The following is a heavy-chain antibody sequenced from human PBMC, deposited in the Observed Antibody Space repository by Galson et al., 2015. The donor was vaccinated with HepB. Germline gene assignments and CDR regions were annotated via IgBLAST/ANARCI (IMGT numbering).Heavy chain of an antibody. V-gene: IGHV3-23*01. Sequence: SLRLSCAASGFTFNSYAMTWVRQAPGKGLEWVAAIGGGGSTSYAESVKGRFTISRDNSKNMVFLQMYSLRAEDTAVYYCAKGDVWGSAALNYGMDVWGPGTTVTVSS. D-gene: IGHD3-16*01. J-gene: IGHJ6*02. CDR3: AKGDVWGSAALNYGMDV. CDR1: GFTFNSYA. CDR2: IGGGGST.